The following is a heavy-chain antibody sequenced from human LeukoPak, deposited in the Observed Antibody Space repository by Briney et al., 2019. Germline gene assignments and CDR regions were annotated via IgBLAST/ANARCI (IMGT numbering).Heavy chain of an antibody. J-gene: IGHJ5*02. D-gene: IGHD6-13*01. CDR2: IYYSGST. CDR3: ARNLAEQLVRIYTLRFDP. CDR1: GGSFSSSSYY. V-gene: IGHV4-39*07. Sequence: SETLSLTCAVYGGSFSSSSYYWGWIRQPPGKGLEWIGSIYYSGSTYYNPSLKSRVTISVDTSKSQFSLKLSSVTAADTAVYYCARNLAEQLVRIYTLRFDPWGQGTLVTVSS.